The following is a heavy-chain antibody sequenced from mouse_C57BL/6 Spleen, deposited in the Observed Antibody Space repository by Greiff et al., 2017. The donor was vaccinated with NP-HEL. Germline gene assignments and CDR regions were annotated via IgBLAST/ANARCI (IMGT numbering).Heavy chain of an antibody. CDR3: ARGGRGYFDY. D-gene: IGHD3-3*01. CDR2: IDPSDSET. J-gene: IGHJ2*01. V-gene: IGHV1-52*01. Sequence: VKLQQPGAELVRPGSSVKLSCKASGYTFTSYWMHWVKQRPIQGLEWIGNIDPSDSETHYNQKFKDKATLTVDKSSSTAYMQLSSLTSEDSAVYYCARGGRGYFDYWGQGTTLTVSS. CDR1: GYTFTSYW.